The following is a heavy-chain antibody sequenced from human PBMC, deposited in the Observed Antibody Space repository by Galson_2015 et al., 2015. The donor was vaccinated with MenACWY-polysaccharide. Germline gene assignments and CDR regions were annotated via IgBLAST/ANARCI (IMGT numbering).Heavy chain of an antibody. CDR1: GYTFTSYD. CDR2: MNPNSGNT. Sequence: SVKVSCKASGYTFTSYDINWVRQATGQGLEWMGWMNPNSGNTGYAQKFQGRVTMTRNTSISTADMELSSLTSEDTAVYYCASTKAGTHYFDYWGQGTLVTVSS. CDR3: ASTKAGTHYFDY. V-gene: IGHV1-8*01. J-gene: IGHJ4*02. D-gene: IGHD6-19*01.